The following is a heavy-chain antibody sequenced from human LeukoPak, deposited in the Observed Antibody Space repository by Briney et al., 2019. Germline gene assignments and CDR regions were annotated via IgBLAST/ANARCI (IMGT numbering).Heavy chain of an antibody. CDR3: ARDSPLKGYNSGWATNSFDF. J-gene: IGHJ4*02. V-gene: IGHV3-23*01. Sequence: GGSLRVSCAASGFTFRSYAMSWVRQAPGKGLEWVSTVTGGGVATYYADSVRGRHTISRDNSKNTLYLQMDSLRAEDTAVYYCARDSPLKGYNSGWATNSFDFWGQGTLVTVSS. CDR1: GFTFRSYA. CDR2: VTGGGVAT. D-gene: IGHD6-19*01.